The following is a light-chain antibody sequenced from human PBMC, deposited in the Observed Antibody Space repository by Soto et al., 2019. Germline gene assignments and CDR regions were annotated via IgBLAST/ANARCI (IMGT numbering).Light chain of an antibody. Sequence: EIVMTQSPATLSVSPGERATLSCRASQSDSSNLAWYQQKPGQAPRLLIYGASTRATGTPARFSGSGSGTEFTLTISSLQSEDFAVYYCQQYNIWPEITFGQGTRLEIQ. CDR3: QQYNIWPEIT. CDR2: GAS. CDR1: QSDSSN. V-gene: IGKV3-15*01. J-gene: IGKJ5*01.